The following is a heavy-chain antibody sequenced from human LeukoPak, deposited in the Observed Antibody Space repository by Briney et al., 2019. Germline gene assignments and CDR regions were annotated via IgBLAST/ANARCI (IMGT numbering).Heavy chain of an antibody. CDR3: ARVGLIAAADAFSYYYYYMDV. D-gene: IGHD6-13*01. CDR2: INTNTGNP. CDR1: GYTFTSYA. J-gene: IGHJ6*03. Sequence: GASVKVSCKASGYTFTSYAMNWVRQAPGQGLEWMGWINTNTGNPTYAQGFTGRFVFSLDTSVSTAYLQISSLKAEDTAVYYCARVGLIAAADAFSYYYYYMDVWGKGTTVTISS. V-gene: IGHV7-4-1*02.